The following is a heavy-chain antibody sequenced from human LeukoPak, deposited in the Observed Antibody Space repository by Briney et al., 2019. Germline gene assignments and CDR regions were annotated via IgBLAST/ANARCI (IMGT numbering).Heavy chain of an antibody. CDR1: GGSFSGYY. V-gene: IGHV4-34*01. J-gene: IGHJ5*02. CDR3: ARGRITMIVVATWHNWFDP. D-gene: IGHD3-22*01. CDR2: INHSGST. Sequence: SETLSLTCAVYGGSFSGYYWSWIRQPPGKGLEWIGEINHSGSTNYNPSLKSRVTISVDTSKNQFSLKLSSVTAADTAVYYCARGRITMIVVATWHNWFDPWGQGTLVTVSS.